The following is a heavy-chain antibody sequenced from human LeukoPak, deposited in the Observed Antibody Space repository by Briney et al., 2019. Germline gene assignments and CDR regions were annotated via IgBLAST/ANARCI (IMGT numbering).Heavy chain of an antibody. CDR2: ITSGGST. CDR3: AKKASRGFDI. CDR1: GFTFSSYA. D-gene: IGHD6-6*01. V-gene: IGHV3-23*01. J-gene: IGHJ3*02. Sequence: PGGALRLSCAASGFTFSSYAMSWVRQAPGKGLEWVSGITSGGSTYKVDSAKGRFNITRDNSKNTLNLQMNSLRAEDTAVYYCAKKASRGFDIWGQGTMVTVSS.